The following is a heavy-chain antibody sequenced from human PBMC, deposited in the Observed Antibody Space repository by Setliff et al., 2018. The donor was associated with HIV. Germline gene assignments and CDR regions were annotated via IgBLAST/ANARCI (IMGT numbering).Heavy chain of an antibody. CDR2: IYYSGST. J-gene: IGHJ6*03. V-gene: IGHV4-61*08. Sequence: PSETLSLTCTVSGGSISSGGYYWSWIRQHPGKGLEWIGYIYYSGSTNYNPSLRSRATISVDTSKNLFSLKLSSVTAADTAVYYCARRASPLYMDVWGKGTTVTVSS. CDR1: GGSISSGGYY. CDR3: ARRASPLYMDV.